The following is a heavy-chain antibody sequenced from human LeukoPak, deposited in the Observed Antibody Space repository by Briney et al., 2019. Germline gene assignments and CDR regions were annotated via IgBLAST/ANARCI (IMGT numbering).Heavy chain of an antibody. J-gene: IGHJ6*03. Sequence: SQTLSLTCAISGDSVSSNSAAWNWIRQSPSRGLEWLGRTYYRSKWYNDYAVSVKSRIAINPDTSKNQFPLQLNSVTPEDTAVYYCAREEYSSSRHLYYMDVWGKGTTVTVSS. V-gene: IGHV6-1*01. CDR2: TYYRSKWYN. CDR3: AREEYSSSRHLYYMDV. CDR1: GDSVSSNSAA. D-gene: IGHD6-13*01.